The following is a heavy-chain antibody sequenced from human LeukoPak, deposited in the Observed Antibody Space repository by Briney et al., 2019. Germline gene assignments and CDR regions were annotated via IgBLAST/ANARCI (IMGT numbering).Heavy chain of an antibody. J-gene: IGHJ4*02. CDR2: IYNGGST. D-gene: IGHD5-12*01. Sequence: GGSLTLSCAASGFTGSSNYMSWVRQAPAKGLERVSVIYNGGSTYYADSVKGRFTISRDNSKNTLYLQMNSLRAEDTAMYYCASRYGGYGELFDYWGQGTLVTVSS. CDR3: ASRYGGYGELFDY. CDR1: GFTGSSNY. V-gene: IGHV3-66*01.